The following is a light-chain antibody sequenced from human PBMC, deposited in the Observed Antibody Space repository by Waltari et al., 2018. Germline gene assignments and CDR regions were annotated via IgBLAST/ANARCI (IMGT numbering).Light chain of an antibody. V-gene: IGKV3-15*01. CDR3: QQYNNWPPST. CDR1: QRVSSN. CDR2: GAS. Sequence: EVAMTQSPAPLSVSPGDTATLSFRASQRVSSNLAWYQQKPGQAPRLLIYGASTRATGIPARFSGSGSGTEFTLTISSMQSEDFAVYYCQQYNNWPPSTFGQGTKVEIK. J-gene: IGKJ1*01.